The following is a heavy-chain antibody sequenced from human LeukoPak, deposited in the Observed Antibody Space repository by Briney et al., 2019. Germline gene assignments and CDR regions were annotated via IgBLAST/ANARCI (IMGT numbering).Heavy chain of an antibody. Sequence: SVKVSCKASGGTFSNYSINWVRQAPGQGLEWMGRFIPILDITNYVQKFQGRVTITADKSTSTAYMELSSLRSEDTAVYYCARGGIAAGHPVPLDYWGQGTLVTVSS. D-gene: IGHD6-13*01. V-gene: IGHV1-69*02. CDR3: ARGGIAAGHPVPLDY. J-gene: IGHJ4*02. CDR1: GGTFSNYS. CDR2: FIPILDIT.